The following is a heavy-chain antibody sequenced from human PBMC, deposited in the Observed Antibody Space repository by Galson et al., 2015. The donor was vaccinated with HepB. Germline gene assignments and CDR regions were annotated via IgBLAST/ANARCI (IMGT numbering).Heavy chain of an antibody. CDR3: ARDSGDYGYFDY. V-gene: IGHV1-46*01. CDR2: INPSGGST. CDR1: GYTFTSYY. D-gene: IGHD4-17*01. J-gene: IGHJ4*02. Sequence: SVKVSCKASGYTFTSYYMHWVRQAPGQGLELMGIINPSGGSTSYAQKFQGRVTMTRDTSTTTVYMELSSLRSEDTAVYYCARDSGDYGYFDYWGQGTLVTVSS.